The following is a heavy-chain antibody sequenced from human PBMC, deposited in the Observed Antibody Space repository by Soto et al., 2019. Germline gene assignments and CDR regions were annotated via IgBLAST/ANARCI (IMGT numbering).Heavy chain of an antibody. CDR1: GFTFNYYP. J-gene: IGHJ6*02. CDR2: ISFDGSNK. CDR3: ARLPGALVADLYICPLDGRAPLSDVDV. Sequence: ESGGGVVQPGESLRLSCAASGFTFNYYPMHWVRQTPGKGLEWVAVISFDGSNKYYADSVKGRFTISRDNSKNMLYLQMNSVRPEDAAVYYCARLPGALVADLYICPLDGRAPLSDVDVWGQGTTVSVSS. V-gene: IGHV3-30-3*01. D-gene: IGHD6-19*01.